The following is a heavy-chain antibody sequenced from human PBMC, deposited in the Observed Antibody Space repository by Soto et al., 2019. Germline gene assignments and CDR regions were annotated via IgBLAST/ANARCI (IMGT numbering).Heavy chain of an antibody. Sequence: GASVKVSCKASGYNFTSHYMHWVRQAPGQGLESMGIIYPRGGTTIYAQKFQGRVTMTRDTSTHTFYMELSSLRSEDTAMYYCARVGYSSTGTTFHYHGLDVWGQGTKVTGS. CDR3: ARVGYSSTGTTFHYHGLDV. CDR1: GYNFTSHY. J-gene: IGHJ6*02. V-gene: IGHV1-46*01. D-gene: IGHD3-22*01. CDR2: IYPRGGTT.